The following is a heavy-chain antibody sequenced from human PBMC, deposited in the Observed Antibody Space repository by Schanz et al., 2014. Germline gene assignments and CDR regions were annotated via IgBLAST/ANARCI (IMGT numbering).Heavy chain of an antibody. Sequence: EVQLVESGGGWVQPGGSLRLSCAASGFTFSDYSMNWVRQAPGKGLEWVSSFNDGGVNKYYADSVKGRFTISSDNSKSTLYVQKSGLRAEDTAVYYCAKSQGSSFDSWGQGTLVTVSS. CDR1: GFTFSDYS. D-gene: IGHD6-13*01. CDR3: AKSQGSSFDS. CDR2: FNDGGVNK. V-gene: IGHV3-23*04. J-gene: IGHJ4*02.